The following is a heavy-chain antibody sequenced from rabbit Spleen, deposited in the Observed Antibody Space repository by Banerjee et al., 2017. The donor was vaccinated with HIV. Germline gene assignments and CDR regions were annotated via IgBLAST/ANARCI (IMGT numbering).Heavy chain of an antibody. J-gene: IGHJ4*01. CDR3: ARDPRYGGTGL. D-gene: IGHD6-1*01. CDR1: GFSLSSSYY. Sequence: QSLEESGGDLVKPGASLTLACTASGFSLSSSYYMCWVRQAPGKGPEWIACIYGGDSGSTWYASWAKGRFTISKTSSTTVTLQMTSLTAADTATYFCARDPRYGGTGLWGPGTLVTVS. V-gene: IGHV1S40*01. CDR2: IYGGDSGST.